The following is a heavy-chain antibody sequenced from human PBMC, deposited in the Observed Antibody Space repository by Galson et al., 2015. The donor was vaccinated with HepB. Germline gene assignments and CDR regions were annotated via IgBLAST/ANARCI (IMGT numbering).Heavy chain of an antibody. CDR2: ISSSGSTI. CDR1: GFTFSDYY. V-gene: IGHV3-11*01. D-gene: IGHD3-10*01. J-gene: IGHJ6*03. CDR3: ARGQDNVLLWFGEFSKDYYYYYMDV. Sequence: SLRLSCAASGFTFSDYYMSWIRQAPGKGLEWVSYISSSGSTIYYADSVKGRFTISRDNAKNSLYLQMNSLRAEDTAVYYCARGQDNVLLWFGEFSKDYYYYYMDVWGKGTTVTVSS.